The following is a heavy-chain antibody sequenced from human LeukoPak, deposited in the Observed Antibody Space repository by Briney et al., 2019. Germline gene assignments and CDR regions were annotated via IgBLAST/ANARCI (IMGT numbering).Heavy chain of an antibody. CDR3: ARGYYDFWSGYYRRGAGAFDY. Sequence: SETLSLTCAVYGGSFSGYYWSWIRQPPGKGLEWIGEINHSGSTNYNPSLKSRVTISVDTSKNQFSLKLSSVTAADTAVYYCARGYYDFWSGYYRRGAGAFDYWGQGTLVTVSS. J-gene: IGHJ4*02. V-gene: IGHV4-34*01. CDR1: GGSFSGYY. CDR2: INHSGST. D-gene: IGHD3-3*01.